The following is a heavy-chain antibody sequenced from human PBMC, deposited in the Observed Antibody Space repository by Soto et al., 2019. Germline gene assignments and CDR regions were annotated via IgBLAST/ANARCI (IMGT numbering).Heavy chain of an antibody. CDR1: GYTCTSYD. CDR3: ARVRMGWLQLGGNWFDP. D-gene: IGHD5-12*01. CDR2: MNPNSGNT. V-gene: IGHV1-8*01. J-gene: IGHJ5*02. Sequence: QVQLVQSGAEVKKPGASVKVSCKASGYTCTSYDINWVRQATGQWLELMGWMNPNSGNTGYAQKFQGIVTMTRNTSISKAYMELISLRSEDTAVYYCARVRMGWLQLGGNWFDPWGQGTLVTVSS.